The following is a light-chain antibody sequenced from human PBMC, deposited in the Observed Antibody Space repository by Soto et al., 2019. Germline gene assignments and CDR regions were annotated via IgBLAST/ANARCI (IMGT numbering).Light chain of an antibody. Sequence: EIVLTQSPGTLSLSPGERATLACRASQSVNNNCFAGYQQQPGQAPRLLIYDASSRATGIPDRCSGRGSGTPFTLTIRRLEPDDVYMYYCQYYSRSSARWTFGPGTKVEIK. CDR3: QYYSRSSARWT. V-gene: IGKV3-20*01. J-gene: IGKJ3*01. CDR2: DAS. CDR1: QSVNNNC.